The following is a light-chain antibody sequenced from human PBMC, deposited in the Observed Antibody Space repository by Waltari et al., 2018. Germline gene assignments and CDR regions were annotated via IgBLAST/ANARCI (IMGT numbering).Light chain of an antibody. J-gene: IGKJ1*01. V-gene: IGKV2-29*02. Sequence: VMTQPPLSLSVTPGQPASISFKSSQGLQLSAGKTYLYWYLQKAGQPPQLLIYEAYSRFSGVPDRFSGSGSGTDFTLKISRVEAEDVGVYYCMQGLHLPRTFGQGTKVEMK. CDR3: MQGLHLPRT. CDR1: QGLQLSAGKTY. CDR2: EAY.